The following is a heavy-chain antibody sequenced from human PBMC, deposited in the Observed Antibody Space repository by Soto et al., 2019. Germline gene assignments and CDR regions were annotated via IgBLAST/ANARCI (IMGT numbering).Heavy chain of an antibody. CDR1: GFTFSSYS. Sequence: GGSLRLSCAASGFTFSSYSMNWVRQAPGKGLEWVSSISSSSSYIYYADSVKGRFTIPRDNAKNSLYLQMNSLRAEDTAVYYCAREGHITIFGVVIVWGQGTLVTVSS. D-gene: IGHD3-3*01. CDR3: AREGHITIFGVVIV. CDR2: ISSSSSYI. V-gene: IGHV3-21*01. J-gene: IGHJ4*02.